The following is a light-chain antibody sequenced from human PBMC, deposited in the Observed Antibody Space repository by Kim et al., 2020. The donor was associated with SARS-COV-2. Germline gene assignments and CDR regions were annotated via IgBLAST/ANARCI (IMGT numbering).Light chain of an antibody. CDR1: QIVSSNY. CDR3: QQYGSSPT. Sequence: EIVLTQSPGTLSLSPGERATLSCRASQIVSSNYLAWYQQEPGQAPRLLIHGASSRATGIPDRFSGSGSGTDFTLTISRLEPEDFAVYYCQQYGSSPTFGQGTKVDIK. V-gene: IGKV3-20*01. J-gene: IGKJ1*01. CDR2: GAS.